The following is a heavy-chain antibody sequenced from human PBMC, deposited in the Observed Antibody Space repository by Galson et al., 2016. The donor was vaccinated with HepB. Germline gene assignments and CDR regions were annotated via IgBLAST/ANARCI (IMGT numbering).Heavy chain of an antibody. J-gene: IGHJ3*01. V-gene: IGHV3-53*01. D-gene: IGHD5-18*01. Sequence: SLRLSCAASGFSVSSTYMNWVRQAPGKGLEWVSLMSIGGTTYYADSVKGRFTISKDNSKNTISLQMSSLSADDTAVYYCATKDVDTAMVTPAFDVWGQGTVVAVSS. CDR2: MSIGGTT. CDR1: GFSVSSTY. CDR3: ATKDVDTAMVTPAFDV.